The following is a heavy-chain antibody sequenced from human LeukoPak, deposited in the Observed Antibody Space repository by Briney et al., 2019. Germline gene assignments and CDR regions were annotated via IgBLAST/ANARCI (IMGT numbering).Heavy chain of an antibody. Sequence: GGSLRLSCAASGFTFSNTWMSWVRQAPGKGLEWVARIKSKTDGGTTDYAAPVKGRFTISRDDSKNTLYLQMNSLKTEDTAVYYCTTDRGWFDPWGQGTLVTVSS. V-gene: IGHV3-15*01. CDR3: TTDRGWFDP. CDR2: IKSKTDGGTT. J-gene: IGHJ5*02. CDR1: GFTFSNTW.